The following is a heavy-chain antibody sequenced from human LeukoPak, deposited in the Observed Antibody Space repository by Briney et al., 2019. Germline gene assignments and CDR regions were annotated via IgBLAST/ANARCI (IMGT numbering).Heavy chain of an antibody. D-gene: IGHD2-15*01. V-gene: IGHV3-74*03. J-gene: IGHJ3*02. CDR3: ARGGYCSGGTCYKWNAFDI. Sequence: GGSLRLSCAASGFTFSRSWMHWVRQAPGKGLVWVSRMNSDGTTTTYADSVKGRFTISRDNAKNSLYLQMNSLRAEDAAVYYCARGGYCSGGTCYKWNAFDIWGQGTMVTVSS. CDR1: GFTFSRSW. CDR2: MNSDGTTT.